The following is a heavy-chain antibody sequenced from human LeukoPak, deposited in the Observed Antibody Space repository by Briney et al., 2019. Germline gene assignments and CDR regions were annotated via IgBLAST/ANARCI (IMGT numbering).Heavy chain of an antibody. Sequence: PGGSLRLSCAASGFTFSSYGMHWVRQAPGKGLEWVAVISYDGSNKYYADSVKGRSTISRDNSKNTLYLQMNSLRAEDTAVYYCAKEDYGDYPGDYWGQGTLVTVSS. CDR1: GFTFSSYG. J-gene: IGHJ4*02. CDR2: ISYDGSNK. CDR3: AKEDYGDYPGDY. V-gene: IGHV3-30*18. D-gene: IGHD4-17*01.